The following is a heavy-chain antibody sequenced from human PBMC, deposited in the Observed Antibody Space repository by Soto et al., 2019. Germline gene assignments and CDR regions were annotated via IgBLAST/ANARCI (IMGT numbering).Heavy chain of an antibody. V-gene: IGHV3-48*02. Sequence: EAQLVESGGGLVQPGGSLRLSCAASGFPFSDCSMNWVRQAPGKGPEWVAYISSSGSTTHYAESVKGRFSVSRDNAKNSLYLQMNSLRDDDTAVYYCARDHRRKHFDLWGQGSLVTVSS. CDR2: ISSSGSTT. CDR1: GFPFSDCS. CDR3: ARDHRRKHFDL. J-gene: IGHJ4*02.